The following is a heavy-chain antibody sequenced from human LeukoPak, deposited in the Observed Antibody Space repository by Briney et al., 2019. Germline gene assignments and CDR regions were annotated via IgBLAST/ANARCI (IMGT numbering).Heavy chain of an antibody. J-gene: IGHJ4*02. CDR2: TYYSGST. CDR1: GASSSSGDYF. D-gene: IGHD3-22*01. V-gene: IGHV4-30-4*02. CDR3: AREVSDYYDSSGYLDY. Sequence: PSETLSLTCAVSGASSSSGDYFWNWIRQPPGKGLEWIGYTYYSGSTYYNPSLKSRVSISVDASKNQFSLKLSSVTAADTAVYYCAREVSDYYDSSGYLDYWGQGTLVTVSS.